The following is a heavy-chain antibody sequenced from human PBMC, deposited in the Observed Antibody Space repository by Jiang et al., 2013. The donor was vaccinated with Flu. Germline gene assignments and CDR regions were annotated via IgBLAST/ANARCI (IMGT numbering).Heavy chain of an antibody. V-gene: IGHV4-59*08. CDR2: IYDIETT. J-gene: IGHJ5*02. CDR3: ARHSGPNSVLFWFDP. Sequence: ELLKPSETLSLTCTVSGGSIRGYYWSWIRQSPGKGLEWIAYIYDIETTYYNPSLKSRVTISADTSKNQFSLRLNSLTAADTAVYFCARHSGPNSVLFWFDPGAREPWSPSP. D-gene: IGHD5/OR15-5a*01. CDR1: GGSIRGYY.